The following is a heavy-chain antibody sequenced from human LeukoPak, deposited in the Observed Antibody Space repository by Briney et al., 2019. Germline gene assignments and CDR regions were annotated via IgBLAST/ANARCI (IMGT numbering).Heavy chain of an antibody. J-gene: IGHJ5*02. CDR3: ARERANYYDNSGFWDFDP. CDR1: GCTFRNYG. V-gene: IGHV3-21*01. D-gene: IGHD3-22*01. Sequence: GGSLRLSCSTSGCTFRNYGMNWIRQAPGKGLEWVSSIAKNGTVIYNVASVKGRFTISRDNAKNSVFLQMSSLRVADTAVYYCARERANYYDNSGFWDFDPWGQGTLVTVSS. CDR2: IAKNGTVI.